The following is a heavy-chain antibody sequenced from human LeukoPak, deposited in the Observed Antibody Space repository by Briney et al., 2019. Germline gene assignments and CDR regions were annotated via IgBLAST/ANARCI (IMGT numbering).Heavy chain of an antibody. CDR1: GYSISSGYY. CDR2: IYHSGST. CDR3: ARHGKYDFWSGYTRYGYNSPYYFDY. J-gene: IGHJ4*02. D-gene: IGHD3-3*01. V-gene: IGHV4-38-2*01. Sequence: SSETLSLTCAVSGYSISSGYYWAWIRQPPGKGLEWIGSIYHSGSTYYNPSLKSRVTISVDTSKNQFSLKLSSVTAADTAVYYCARHGKYDFWSGYTRYGYNSPYYFDYWGQGTLVTVSS.